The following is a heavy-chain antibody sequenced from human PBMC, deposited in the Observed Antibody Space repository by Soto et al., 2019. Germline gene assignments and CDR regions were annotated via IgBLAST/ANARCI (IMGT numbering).Heavy chain of an antibody. CDR3: ARQAMVRGLTGWFDP. Sequence: QLQLQESGPGLVKPSETLSLTCTVSGGSISSSSYYWGWIRQPPGKGLEWIGSIFISGSTYYNPSLKSRLTISVDPSKNPSSLKLSSVTAADTALYYCARQAMVRGLTGWFDPWGQGTLVTVSS. CDR2: IFISGST. V-gene: IGHV4-39*01. J-gene: IGHJ5*02. CDR1: GGSISSSSYY. D-gene: IGHD3-10*01.